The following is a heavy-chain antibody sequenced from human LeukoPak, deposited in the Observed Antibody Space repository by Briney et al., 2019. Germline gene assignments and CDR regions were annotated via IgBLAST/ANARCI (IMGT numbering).Heavy chain of an antibody. CDR1: GFTFSSYS. CDR3: ARAKPKNMVRGLIMRRESRYYFDY. J-gene: IGHJ4*02. V-gene: IGHV3-23*01. Sequence: GGSLRLSCAASGFTFSSYSMNWVRQAPGKGLEWVSVISGSGGSTYYADSVEDRFTVSRDNSKNTLYLQMNSLRAEDTAVYYCARAKPKNMVRGLIMRRESRYYFDYWGQGTLVTVSS. D-gene: IGHD3-10*01. CDR2: ISGSGGST.